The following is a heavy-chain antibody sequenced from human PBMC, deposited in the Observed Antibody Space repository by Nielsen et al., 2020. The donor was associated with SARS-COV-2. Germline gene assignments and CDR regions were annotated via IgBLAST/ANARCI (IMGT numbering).Heavy chain of an antibody. CDR1: GGSFSGYY. CDR2: INHSGST. D-gene: IGHD2-2*01. V-gene: IGHV4-34*01. Sequence: SETLSLTCAVYGGSFSGYYWSWIRQPPGKGLEWIGEINHSGSTNYNPSLKSRVTISVDKSKNQFSLKLSSVTAADTAVYYCARGRIPAAMSWRAFDIWGQGTMVTVSS. J-gene: IGHJ3*02. CDR3: ARGRIPAAMSWRAFDI.